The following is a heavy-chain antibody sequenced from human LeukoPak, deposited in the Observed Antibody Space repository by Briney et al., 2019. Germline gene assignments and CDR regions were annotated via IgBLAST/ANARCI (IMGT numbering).Heavy chain of an antibody. Sequence: GGSLRLSCAASGFTFSSYGMHWVRQAPGKGLEWVAVIWYDGSNKYYADSVKGRFTISRDNSKNTLYPQMNSLRAEDTAVYYCARDGVVGATLDYWGQGTLVTVSS. CDR1: GFTFSSYG. V-gene: IGHV3-33*01. J-gene: IGHJ4*02. CDR3: ARDGVVGATLDY. D-gene: IGHD1-26*01. CDR2: IWYDGSNK.